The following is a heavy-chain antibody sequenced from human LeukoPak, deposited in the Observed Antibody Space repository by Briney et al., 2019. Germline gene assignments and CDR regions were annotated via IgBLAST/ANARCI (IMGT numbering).Heavy chain of an antibody. J-gene: IGHJ4*02. V-gene: IGHV3-48*01. Sequence: GGSLRLSCSASRFTFSDYSMNWVRQAPGKGLEWVSYIDGSSTTIYYADSVKGRFTISRDNAKNSLYLQMKSLRAEDTAVYYCARGTEHLDYWGQGTLVTVSS. CDR2: IDGSSTTI. D-gene: IGHD2-21*01. CDR3: ARGTEHLDY. CDR1: RFTFSDYS.